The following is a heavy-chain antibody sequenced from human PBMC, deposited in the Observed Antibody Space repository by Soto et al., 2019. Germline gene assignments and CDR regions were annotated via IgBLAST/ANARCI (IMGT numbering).Heavy chain of an antibody. CDR1: GFTFSNYG. CDR2: ISSNSATR. J-gene: IGHJ4*02. Sequence: EVQLVESGGGLVQPGGSLRLSYAASGFTFSNYGMNWVRQAPGKGLAWVSYISSNSATRQYADSVKGRFTISRDKAKNSLYLQMNSLRDEDTAVYYCSRGGAARPDYWGQGTLVTVSS. D-gene: IGHD6-6*01. CDR3: SRGGAARPDY. V-gene: IGHV3-48*02.